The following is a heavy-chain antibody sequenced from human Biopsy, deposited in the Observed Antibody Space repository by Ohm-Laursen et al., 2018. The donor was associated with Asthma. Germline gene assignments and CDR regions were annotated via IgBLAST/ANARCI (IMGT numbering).Heavy chain of an antibody. J-gene: IGHJ4*02. CDR1: GASIKTDDHY. CDR2: IHYSGST. V-gene: IGHV4-30-4*01. D-gene: IGHD7-27*01. CDR3: ARHWDWGSFFDY. Sequence: TLSLTCAVSGASIKTDDHYWSWLRQPPGKGLEWFGFIHYSGSTSYNPSLKGGVTISVDTSKNQFSVKLRSVTAADTAVYYCARHWDWGSFFDYWGQGTPVTVSS.